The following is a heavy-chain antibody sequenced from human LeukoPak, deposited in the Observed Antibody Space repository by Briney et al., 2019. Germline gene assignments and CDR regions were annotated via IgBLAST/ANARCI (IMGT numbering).Heavy chain of an antibody. Sequence: GGSLRLSCAASGFTFSDNAMSWVRQAPGKGLEWVSTSGISDGRYYADSVKGRFNISRDNSKNTVYLEINSLRAADTAVYYCAKRIPYHMDVWGKGTTVTVSS. V-gene: IGHV3-23*01. CDR1: GFTFSDNA. J-gene: IGHJ6*03. D-gene: IGHD2-15*01. CDR2: SGISDGR. CDR3: AKRIPYHMDV.